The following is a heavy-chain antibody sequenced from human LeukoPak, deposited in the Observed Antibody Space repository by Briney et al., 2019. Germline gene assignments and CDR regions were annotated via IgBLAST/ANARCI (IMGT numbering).Heavy chain of an antibody. D-gene: IGHD2-8*01. V-gene: IGHV1-69*05. CDR3: ARIAVLYEAFDI. J-gene: IGHJ3*02. Sequence: GASVKVSCKTSGGTFNNSAISWVRQAPGQGLEWLGGIMPLFGTAGYAQKFQGRVTITKDESTRTVYLELTSLTSDDTAVYYCARIAVLYEAFDIWGQGTMVTVSS. CDR2: IMPLFGTA. CDR1: GGTFNNSA.